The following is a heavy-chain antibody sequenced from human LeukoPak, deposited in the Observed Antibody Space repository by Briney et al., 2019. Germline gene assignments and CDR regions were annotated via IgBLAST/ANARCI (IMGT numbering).Heavy chain of an antibody. CDR3: ARGRRGDSEIDY. V-gene: IGHV4-34*01. D-gene: IGHD3-10*01. CDR1: GGSFSGYY. J-gene: IGHJ4*02. Sequence: SSETLSLTCAVYGGSFSGYYWSWIRQPPGKGLEWIGEINHSGSTNYNPSLKSRVTISVDTSKNQFSLKLSSVTAADTAVYYCARGRRGDSEIDYWGQGTLVTVSS. CDR2: INHSGST.